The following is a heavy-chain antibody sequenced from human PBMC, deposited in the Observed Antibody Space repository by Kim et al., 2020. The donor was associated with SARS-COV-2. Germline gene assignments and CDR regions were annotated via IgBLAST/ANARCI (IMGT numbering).Heavy chain of an antibody. CDR3: ARVGWYYGSGSRDYYYYYGMDV. D-gene: IGHD3-10*01. Sequence: SVKVSCKASGGTFSSYAISWVRQAPGQGLEWMGGIIPIFGTANYAQKFQGRVTITADKSTSTAYMELSSLRSEDTAVYYCARVGWYYGSGSRDYYYYYGMDVWGQGTTVTVSS. V-gene: IGHV1-69*06. J-gene: IGHJ6*02. CDR1: GGTFSSYA. CDR2: IIPIFGTA.